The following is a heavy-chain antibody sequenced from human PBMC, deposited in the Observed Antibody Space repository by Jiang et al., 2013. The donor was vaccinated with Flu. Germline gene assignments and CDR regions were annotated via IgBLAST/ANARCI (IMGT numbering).Heavy chain of an antibody. V-gene: IGHV3-7*03. CDR2: IKEDGTEK. CDR3: ARDKVGGSYDQ. D-gene: IGHD3-10*01. J-gene: IGHJ5*02. CDR1: GFTFSNYW. Sequence: QLLESGGGLVQPGGSLRLSCAASGFTFSNYWMSWVRQAPGKGLEWVANIKEDGTEKYYVDSVKGRFTISRHNAKNSVYLQMNSLRAEDTAVYYCARDKVGGSYDQWGQGTLVTVSS.